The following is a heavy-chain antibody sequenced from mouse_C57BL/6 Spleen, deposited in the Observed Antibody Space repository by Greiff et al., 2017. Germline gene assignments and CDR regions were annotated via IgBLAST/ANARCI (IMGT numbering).Heavy chain of an antibody. Sequence: EVQGVESGGDLVKPGGSLKLSCAASGFTFSSYGMSWVRQTPDKRLEWVATISSGGSYTYYPDSVKGRFTISRDNAKNTLYLQMSSLKSEDTAMYYCARHGEYSNYDLSWFAYWGQGTLVTVSA. D-gene: IGHD2-5*01. CDR2: ISSGGSYT. CDR1: GFTFSSYG. V-gene: IGHV5-6*01. J-gene: IGHJ3*01. CDR3: ARHGEYSNYDLSWFAY.